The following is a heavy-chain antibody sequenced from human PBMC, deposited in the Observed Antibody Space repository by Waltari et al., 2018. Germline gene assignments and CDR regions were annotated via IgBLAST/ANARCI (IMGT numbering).Heavy chain of an antibody. J-gene: IGHJ4*02. V-gene: IGHV3-7*01. CDR1: GFTFRRYW. Sequence: EVQLVESGGGLVQPGGSLRLSCAASGFTFRRYWMNWVRQAPGKGLEWVANMNPDGSEKQYVDSVKGRFPISRDNAKNSLYLQMNSLRAEDTAIYYCARTGYGGNALDYWGQGTLVTVSS. D-gene: IGHD2-15*01. CDR3: ARTGYGGNALDY. CDR2: MNPDGSEK.